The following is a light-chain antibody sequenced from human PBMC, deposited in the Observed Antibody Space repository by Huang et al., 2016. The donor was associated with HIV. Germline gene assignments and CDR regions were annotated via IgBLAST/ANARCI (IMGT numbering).Light chain of an antibody. CDR3: MQALQTPIT. Sequence: DIVMTQSPLSLPVTPGEPASISCRSSQGLLHSNGYNYLDWYLQKPGQSPQLLIYLGSNRASGVPDRFSGSGSGTDFTLKISRVEAEDVGVYYCMQALQTPITFGQGTRLDIK. J-gene: IGKJ5*01. CDR1: QGLLHSNGYNY. CDR2: LGS. V-gene: IGKV2-28*01.